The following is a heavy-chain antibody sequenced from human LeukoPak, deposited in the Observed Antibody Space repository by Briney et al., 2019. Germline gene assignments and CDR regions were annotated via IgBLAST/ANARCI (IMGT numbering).Heavy chain of an antibody. CDR3: ARDYFSRAALLGYFDL. D-gene: IGHD2-15*01. Sequence: GGSLRLSCVASGFTFSDHWMHWVRQAPGKGLVWVSRIRNDGGETNYADSVKGRFTISRDNAKNTLFLQMNSLRAEDTAVYYCARDYFSRAALLGYFDLWGRGTLVTVSS. J-gene: IGHJ2*01. V-gene: IGHV3-74*01. CDR1: GFTFSDHW. CDR2: IRNDGGET.